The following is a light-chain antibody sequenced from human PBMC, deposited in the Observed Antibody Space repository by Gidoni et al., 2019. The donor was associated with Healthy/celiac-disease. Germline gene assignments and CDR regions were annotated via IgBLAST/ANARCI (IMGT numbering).Light chain of an antibody. CDR1: NIGSKS. CDR3: QVWDSSSDLYWV. V-gene: IGLV3-21*02. J-gene: IGLJ3*02. Sequence: SSVLTQQPSVSVAPGQTARITCGGNNIGSKSVHWYQQKPGQAPVLVVYDDSDRPSGIPERFSGSNSGNTATLTSSRVEAGDEADYYCQVWDSSSDLYWVFGGGTKLTVL. CDR2: DDS.